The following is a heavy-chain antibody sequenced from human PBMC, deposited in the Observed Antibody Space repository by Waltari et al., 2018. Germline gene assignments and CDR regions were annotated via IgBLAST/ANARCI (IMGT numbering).Heavy chain of an antibody. CDR2: ISYDGSNK. CDR3: ARGGFYDSSGYYELGNY. J-gene: IGHJ4*02. D-gene: IGHD3-22*01. V-gene: IGHV3-30-3*01. CDR1: GFTFSSYA. Sequence: QVQLVESGGGVVQPGRSLRLSCAASGFTFSSYAMHWVRQAPGKGLEWVAVISYDGSNKYYADSVKGRFTISRDKSKNTLYLQMNSLRAEDTAVYYCARGGFYDSSGYYELGNYWGQGTLVTVSS.